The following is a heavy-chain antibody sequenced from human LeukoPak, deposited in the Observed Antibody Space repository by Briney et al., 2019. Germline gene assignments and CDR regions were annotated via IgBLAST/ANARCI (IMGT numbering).Heavy chain of an antibody. CDR3: ARDRDSSGLRDFDL. V-gene: IGHV4-59*01. D-gene: IGHD3-22*01. J-gene: IGHJ2*01. CDR1: GGSISSYY. Sequence: SETLSLTCTVSGGSISSYYWSWIRQPPGKGLEWIGYIYYSGNTNYNPSLKSRVSISIDSSKNQFSLQLSSVTAADTAVYYCARDRDSSGLRDFDLWGRGTLVTVSA. CDR2: IYYSGNT.